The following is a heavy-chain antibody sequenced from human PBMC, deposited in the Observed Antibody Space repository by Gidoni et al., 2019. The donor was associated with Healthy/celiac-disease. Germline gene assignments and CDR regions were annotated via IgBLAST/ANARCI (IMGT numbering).Heavy chain of an antibody. CDR3: ARVKGKPLPYDSSGRYYSDY. J-gene: IGHJ4*02. V-gene: IGHV4-31*03. CDR2: IYYSGST. D-gene: IGHD3-22*01. Sequence: QVRLQESGPGLVKPSQTLSLTCTVSGGSISRGRYYWSWIRQPPGKGLEWIGYIYYSGSTYYNPSLKSRVTISVDTSKNQFSLKLSSVTAADTAVYYCARVKGKPLPYDSSGRYYSDYWGQGTLVTVSS. CDR1: GGSISRGRYY.